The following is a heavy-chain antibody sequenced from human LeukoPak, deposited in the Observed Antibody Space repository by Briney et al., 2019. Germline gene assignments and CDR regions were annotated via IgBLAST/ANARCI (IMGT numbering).Heavy chain of an antibody. CDR1: GFTLSSYW. Sequence: GGSLRLSCAASGFTLSSYWMHWVSQAPGKGLVWVSRINSDGSSTSYADSVKGPLTISRDHANNSLYLQKNSLRAEDTAVYYCARVKHEGVAAAGDTPFYYYYYLDVWGKGTTVTVSS. J-gene: IGHJ6*03. V-gene: IGHV3-74*01. CDR3: ARVKHEGVAAAGDTPFYYYYYLDV. CDR2: INSDGSST. D-gene: IGHD6-13*01.